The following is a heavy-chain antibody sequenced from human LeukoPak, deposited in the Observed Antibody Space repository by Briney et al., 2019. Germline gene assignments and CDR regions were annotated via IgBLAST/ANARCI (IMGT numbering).Heavy chain of an antibody. Sequence: ASVKVSCKASGYTFTSYGISWVRQAPGQGLEWMGWISAYNGNTNYAQKLQGRVTMTTDTSTSTAYMELRSLRSDDTAVYHCARLREGMIVVIFDYWGQGTLVTVSS. CDR1: GYTFTSYG. CDR2: ISAYNGNT. J-gene: IGHJ4*02. CDR3: ARLREGMIVVIFDY. D-gene: IGHD3-22*01. V-gene: IGHV1-18*01.